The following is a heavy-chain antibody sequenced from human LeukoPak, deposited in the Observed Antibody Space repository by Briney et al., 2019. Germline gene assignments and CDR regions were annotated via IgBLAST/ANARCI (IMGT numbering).Heavy chain of an antibody. Sequence: SETLSLTCTVSGGSISSYYWSWIRQPPGKGLEWIGYIYYSGSTNYNPSHKSRVTISVDTSKNQFSLKLSSVTAADTAVYYCARARVVRGVMVGGEVDYWGQGTLVTVSS. CDR3: ARARVVRGVMVGGEVDY. J-gene: IGHJ4*02. CDR1: GGSISSYY. V-gene: IGHV4-59*01. D-gene: IGHD3-10*01. CDR2: IYYSGST.